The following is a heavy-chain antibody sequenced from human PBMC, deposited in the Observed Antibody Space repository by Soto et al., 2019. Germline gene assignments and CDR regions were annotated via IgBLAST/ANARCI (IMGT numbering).Heavy chain of an antibody. Sequence: PGGSLRLSCAASGFTFSSYAMSWVRQAPGKGLEWVSAISGSGGSTYYADSVKGRFTTSRDNSKNTLYLQMNSLRAEDTAVYYCAKARYGGYYGMDVWGQGTTVTVSS. D-gene: IGHD4-17*01. V-gene: IGHV3-23*01. CDR2: ISGSGGST. CDR3: AKARYGGYYGMDV. CDR1: GFTFSSYA. J-gene: IGHJ6*02.